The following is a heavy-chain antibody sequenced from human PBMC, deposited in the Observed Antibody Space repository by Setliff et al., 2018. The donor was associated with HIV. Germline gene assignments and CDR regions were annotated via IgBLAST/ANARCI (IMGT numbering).Heavy chain of an antibody. D-gene: IGHD5-12*01. CDR2: FIPILGIA. J-gene: IGHJ4*02. CDR1: GDTFSNYA. CDR3: ATLRINRDGSPGKAFDY. Sequence: SVKVSCKASGDTFSNYAINWVRQAPGQGLEWMGGFIPILGIANLVHKFQGRLTITADKFTSTAYMELSSLRSEDTAVYYCATLRINRDGSPGKAFDYWGQGTLVTVSS. V-gene: IGHV1-69*10.